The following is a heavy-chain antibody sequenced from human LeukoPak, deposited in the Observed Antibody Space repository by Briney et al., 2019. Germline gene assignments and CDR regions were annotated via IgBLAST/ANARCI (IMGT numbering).Heavy chain of an antibody. Sequence: GRSLRLSCAASGFTFSSCGMHWVRQAPGKGLEWVAVISYDGIITYYAGSVKGRFTISRDNSKSTLYLQMNSLRAEDTAVYYCARVRPGSNYVDFDYWGQGTLVTVSS. CDR1: GFTFSSCG. D-gene: IGHD4-11*01. V-gene: IGHV3-33*05. J-gene: IGHJ4*02. CDR2: ISYDGIIT. CDR3: ARVRPGSNYVDFDY.